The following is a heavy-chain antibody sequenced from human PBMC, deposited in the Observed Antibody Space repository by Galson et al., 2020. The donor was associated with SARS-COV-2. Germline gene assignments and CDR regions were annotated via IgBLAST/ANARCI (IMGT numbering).Heavy chain of an antibody. CDR3: ARDRDAYKDSSSWSFHYYYGMDV. Sequence: ASVKVSCKASGYTFTSYYMHWVRQAPGQGLEWMGLINPSGGSTSYAQKFQGRVTMTRDTSTSTVYMELSSLRSEDTAVYYCARDRDAYKDSSSWSFHYYYGMDVWGQGTTVTVSS. V-gene: IGHV1-46*01. CDR1: GYTFTSYY. J-gene: IGHJ6*02. CDR2: INPSGGST. D-gene: IGHD6-13*01.